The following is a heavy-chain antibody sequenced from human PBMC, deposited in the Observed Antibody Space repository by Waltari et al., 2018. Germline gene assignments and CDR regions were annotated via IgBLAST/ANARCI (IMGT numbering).Heavy chain of an antibody. V-gene: IGHV4-4*07. CDR3: ARSCSSTSCYYYFDY. J-gene: IGHJ4*02. D-gene: IGHD2-2*01. CDR2: IYTSGST. Sequence: QVQLQESGPGLVKPSETLSLTCTVSGCSISSYYWSWIRQPAGKGLEWIGRIYTSGSTNHSPSLKSRVTMSVDTSKNQFSLKLSSVTAADTAVYYCARSCSSTSCYYYFDYWGQGTLVTVSS. CDR1: GCSISSYY.